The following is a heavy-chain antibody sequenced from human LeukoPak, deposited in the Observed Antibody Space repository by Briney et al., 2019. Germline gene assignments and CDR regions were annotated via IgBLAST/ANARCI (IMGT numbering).Heavy chain of an antibody. J-gene: IGHJ6*03. V-gene: IGHV3-23*01. CDR1: GFTFSSYG. Sequence: GGSLRLSCAASGFTFSSYGMHWVRQAPGKGLEWVSTITGSADGTYYADSVKGRFTISRDNSKNTLYLQMNSLRAEDTAVYYCAKFGAAAIFYYYYYMDVWGKGTTVTVSS. CDR3: AKFGAAAIFYYYYYMDV. D-gene: IGHD2-2*01. CDR2: ITGSADGT.